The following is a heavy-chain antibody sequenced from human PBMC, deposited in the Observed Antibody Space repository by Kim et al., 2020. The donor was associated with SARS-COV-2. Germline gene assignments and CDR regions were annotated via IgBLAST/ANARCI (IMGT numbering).Heavy chain of an antibody. CDR2: INHSGST. Sequence: SETLSLTCAVYGGSFSGYYWSWIRQPPGKGLEWIGEINHSGSTNYNPSLKSRVTISVDTSKNQFSLKLSSVTAADTAVYYCSRDYSSSWYYRRDWFDPWGQGTLVTVSS. J-gene: IGHJ5*02. V-gene: IGHV4-34*01. CDR3: SRDYSSSWYYRRDWFDP. D-gene: IGHD6-13*01. CDR1: GGSFSGYY.